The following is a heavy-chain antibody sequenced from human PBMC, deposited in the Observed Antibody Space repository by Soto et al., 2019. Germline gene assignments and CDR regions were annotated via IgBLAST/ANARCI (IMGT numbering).Heavy chain of an antibody. CDR1: GFSVGANY. D-gene: IGHD3-9*01. Sequence: GGSLRLSCAVSGFSVGANYMSWVRQAPGKGLEWVSVIYDTDTTYYADSVKGRFIISRDISKNILYIQMNGLRAERKALYYRPGYGYWGHAT. J-gene: IGHJ4*01. CDR3: PGYGY. CDR2: IYDTDTT. V-gene: IGHV3-53*01.